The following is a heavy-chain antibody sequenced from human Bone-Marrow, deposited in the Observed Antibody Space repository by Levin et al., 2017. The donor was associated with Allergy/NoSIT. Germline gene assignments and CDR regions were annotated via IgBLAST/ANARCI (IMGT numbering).Heavy chain of an antibody. CDR2: ISGSGSNT. J-gene: IGHJ4*02. D-gene: IGHD3-3*01. V-gene: IGHV3-23*01. CDR3: VKGRGYDFWSGYYHFEF. CDR1: GFTFSSYA. Sequence: GESLKISCSASGFTFSSYAMSWVRQAPGKGLEWVAAISGSGSNTYYAESVKGRFIISRDNSKNTLYLQMKTLRADDRATYYCVKGRGYDFWSGYYHFEFWGQGTLLTVSS.